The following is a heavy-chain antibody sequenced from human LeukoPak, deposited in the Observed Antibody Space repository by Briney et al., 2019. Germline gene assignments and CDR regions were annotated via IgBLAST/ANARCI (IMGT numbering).Heavy chain of an antibody. V-gene: IGHV3-23*01. CDR3: ATVEMATIGLGYFDY. CDR1: GFPFNNVW. CDR2: ISGSGGST. D-gene: IGHD5-24*01. J-gene: IGHJ4*02. Sequence: GGSLRLSCVVSGFPFNNVWMNWVRQAPGKGLEWVSAISGSGGSTYYADSVKGRFTISRDNSKNTLYLQMNSLRAEDTAVYYCATVEMATIGLGYFDYWGQGTLVTVSS.